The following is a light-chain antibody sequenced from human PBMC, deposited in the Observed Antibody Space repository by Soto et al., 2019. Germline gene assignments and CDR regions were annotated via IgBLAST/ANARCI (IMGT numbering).Light chain of an antibody. Sequence: QSALTQPASVSGSPGQSITISCTRASSDSGTYNFFAWYQQHPGEAPKLIIYEATQRPSGVSNRFSGSRSGSSASLTITGLQAEDESFYHCQSYDSGLSGALFGGGTKLTVL. CDR2: EAT. V-gene: IGLV2-14*02. CDR1: SSDSGTYNF. CDR3: QSYDSGLSGAL. J-gene: IGLJ2*01.